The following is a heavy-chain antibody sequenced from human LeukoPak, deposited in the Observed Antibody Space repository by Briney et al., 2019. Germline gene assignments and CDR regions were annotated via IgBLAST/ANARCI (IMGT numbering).Heavy chain of an antibody. CDR1: GFTFSSYW. V-gene: IGHV3-74*01. CDR3: ARVFPVYYYDSSGYYSF. J-gene: IGHJ4*02. D-gene: IGHD3-22*01. Sequence: GGSLRLSCAASGFTFSSYWMHWVRQAPGKGLVWVPRINSDGSSISYADSAKGRFTISRDNAKNTLYLQMNSLRAEDTAVYYCARVFPVYYYDSSGYYSFGGQGTLVTVSS. CDR2: INSDGSSI.